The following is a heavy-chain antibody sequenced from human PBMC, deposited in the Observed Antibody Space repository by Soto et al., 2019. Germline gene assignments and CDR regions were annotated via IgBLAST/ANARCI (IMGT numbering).Heavy chain of an antibody. CDR2: IIPIFGTA. Sequence: GASLKVPCTASGGTFSSYAISWVRQASGQGLEWMGGIIPIFGTANYAQKFQGRVTITADESTSTAYMELSSLRSEDTAVYYCARVNPSSFDSSDDSSGYFDYWGQGTLVTVPS. CDR3: ARVNPSSFDSSDDSSGYFDY. D-gene: IGHD3-22*01. V-gene: IGHV1-69*13. CDR1: GGTFSSYA. J-gene: IGHJ4*02.